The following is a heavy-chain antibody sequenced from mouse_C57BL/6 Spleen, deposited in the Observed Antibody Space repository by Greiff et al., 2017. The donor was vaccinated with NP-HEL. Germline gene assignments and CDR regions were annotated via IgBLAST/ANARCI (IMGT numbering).Heavy chain of an antibody. CDR1: GYTFTSYW. D-gene: IGHD1-1*02. CDR3: ARWGGTLGY. Sequence: VQLQQSGAVLVKPGASVKLSCKASGYTFTSYWTQWVKQRPGQGLEWIGEIDPSDSYTNYNQKFKGKGTLTVDTSSSTAYMQLSSLTSEDSAVYYCARWGGTLGYWGQGTTLTVAA. CDR2: IDPSDSYT. J-gene: IGHJ2*01. V-gene: IGHV1-50*01.